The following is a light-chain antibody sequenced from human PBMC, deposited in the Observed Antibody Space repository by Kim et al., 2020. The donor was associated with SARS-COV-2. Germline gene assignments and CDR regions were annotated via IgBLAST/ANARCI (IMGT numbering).Light chain of an antibody. CDR2: AAS. V-gene: IGKV1-9*01. Sequence: SASVGDRVTITCRASQGISSYLAWYQQKPGKAPKLLIYAASTLQSGVPSRFSGCGSGTEFTLTISSLQPEDFATYYCQQLNSYPFFGGGTKVDIK. CDR3: QQLNSYPF. J-gene: IGKJ4*01. CDR1: QGISSY.